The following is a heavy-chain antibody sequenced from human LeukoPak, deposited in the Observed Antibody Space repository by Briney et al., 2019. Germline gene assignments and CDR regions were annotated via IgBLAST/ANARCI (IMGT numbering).Heavy chain of an antibody. CDR3: AKDVRSDYFDS. CDR1: GFTFDDYA. Sequence: PGGSLRLSCAASGFTFDDYAMHWVRQAPGKGLEWVSGISWNSGSIGYADSVKGRFTISRDNAKNSLYLQMNSLRAEDTAVYYCAKDVRSDYFDSWGQGTLVTVSS. J-gene: IGHJ4*02. CDR2: ISWNSGSI. V-gene: IGHV3-9*01.